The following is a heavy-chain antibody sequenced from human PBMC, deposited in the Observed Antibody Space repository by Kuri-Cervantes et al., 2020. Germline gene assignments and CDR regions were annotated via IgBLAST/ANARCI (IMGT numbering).Heavy chain of an antibody. J-gene: IGHJ4*02. D-gene: IGHD2-8*01. CDR1: GFTFSSYW. Sequence: GGSLRLSCAASGFTFSSYWMSWVRQAPGKGLEWVANIKQDGSEKYYVDSVKGRFTISRDNAKNSLYLQMNSLRAEDTAVYYCARVFPPHVLYFDYWGQGTLVTV. CDR3: ARVFPPHVLYFDY. V-gene: IGHV3-7*01. CDR2: IKQDGSEK.